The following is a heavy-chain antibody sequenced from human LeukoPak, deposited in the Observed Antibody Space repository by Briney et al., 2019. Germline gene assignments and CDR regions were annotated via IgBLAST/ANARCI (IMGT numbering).Heavy chain of an antibody. CDR1: GGTFSSYA. CDR2: IIPILGIA. J-gene: IGHJ4*02. D-gene: IGHD3-10*01. Sequence: SVKVSCKASGGTFSSYAISWVRQAPGQGLEWMGRIIPILGIANYAQKFQGRVTITADKSTSTAYMELSSLRSEDTAVYYCASTSSPYGSGSYSDYWGQGTLVTVSS. V-gene: IGHV1-69*04. CDR3: ASTSSPYGSGSYSDY.